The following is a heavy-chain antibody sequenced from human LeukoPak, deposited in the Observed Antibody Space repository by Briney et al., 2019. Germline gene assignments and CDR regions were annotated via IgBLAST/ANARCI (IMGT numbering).Heavy chain of an antibody. V-gene: IGHV3-23*01. Sequence: PGGSLRLSCAASGFTFSSYAMSWVRQAPGKGLEWVSAISGSGGSTYYAGSVKGRFTISRDNSKNTLYLQMNSLRAEDTAVYYCAKDLFGVVIIAYDYWGQGTLVTVSS. J-gene: IGHJ4*02. CDR1: GFTFSSYA. CDR3: AKDLFGVVIIAYDY. CDR2: ISGSGGST. D-gene: IGHD3-3*01.